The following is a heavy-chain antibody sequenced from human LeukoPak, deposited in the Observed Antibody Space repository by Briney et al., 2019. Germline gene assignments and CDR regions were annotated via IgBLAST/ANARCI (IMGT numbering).Heavy chain of an antibody. D-gene: IGHD1-26*01. Sequence: ASVEGSCKTSGYSFTSYYMHWVRQAPGQGLEWMGIINPSGGSTTYAQKFQGRLTMTSDTSTSTVYMELSSLRSEDTAVYYCARSSAYYNEADIWGQGTMVTVSS. CDR1: GYSFTSYY. CDR2: INPSGGST. CDR3: ARSSAYYNEADI. J-gene: IGHJ3*02. V-gene: IGHV1-46*01.